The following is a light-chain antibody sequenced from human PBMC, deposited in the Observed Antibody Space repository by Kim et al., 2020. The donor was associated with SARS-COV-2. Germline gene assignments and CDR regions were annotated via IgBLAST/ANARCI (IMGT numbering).Light chain of an antibody. CDR1: QSIGDW. CDR3: QQYNSYSYT. Sequence: YASVGDRVTITCRASQSIGDWLAWYQQKPGKAPKLLIYKASSLESGVPSRFSGSGSGTEFTLTISSLQPDDFATYYCQQYNSYSYTFGQGTKLEI. J-gene: IGKJ2*01. CDR2: KAS. V-gene: IGKV1-5*03.